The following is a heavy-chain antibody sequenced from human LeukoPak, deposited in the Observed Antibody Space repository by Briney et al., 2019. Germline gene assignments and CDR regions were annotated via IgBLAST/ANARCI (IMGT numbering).Heavy chain of an antibody. D-gene: IGHD4-17*01. V-gene: IGHV4-34*01. CDR1: GGSFSGYY. CDR3: ARSETDYGDYYYYGMDV. Sequence: SETLSLTCAVYGGSFSGYYWSWIRQPPGKGLEWIGEINHSGSTNYNPSLKSRVTISVDTSKNQFSLKLSSVTAADTAVYYCARSETDYGDYYYYGMDVWGQGTTVTVSS. J-gene: IGHJ6*02. CDR2: INHSGST.